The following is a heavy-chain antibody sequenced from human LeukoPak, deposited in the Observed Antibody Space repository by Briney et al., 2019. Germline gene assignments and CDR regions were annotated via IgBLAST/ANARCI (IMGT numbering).Heavy chain of an antibody. CDR3: ARATDHYGSGSYYFDY. D-gene: IGHD3-10*01. Sequence: PSETLSLTCAVYGGSFSGYYWSWIRQPPGKGLEWIGEINHSGSTNYNPSLKSRVTISVDTSKNQFSLKLSSVTAADTAVYYCARATDHYGSGSYYFDYWGQGTLVTVSS. J-gene: IGHJ4*02. V-gene: IGHV4-34*01. CDR2: INHSGST. CDR1: GGSFSGYY.